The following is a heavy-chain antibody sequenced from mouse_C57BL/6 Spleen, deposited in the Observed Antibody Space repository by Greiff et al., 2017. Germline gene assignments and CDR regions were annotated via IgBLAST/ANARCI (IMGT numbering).Heavy chain of an antibody. J-gene: IGHJ4*01. CDR2: INPNNGGT. CDR1: GYTFTDYY. D-gene: IGHD1-1*01. CDR3: ARSPDYYGSSGAMDY. V-gene: IGHV1-26*01. Sequence: VQLKQSGPELVKPGASVKISCKASGYTFTDYYMNWVKQSHGKSLEWIGDINPNNGGTSYNQKFKGKATLTVDKSSSTAYMELRSLTSEDSAVYYCARSPDYYGSSGAMDYWGQGTSVTVSS.